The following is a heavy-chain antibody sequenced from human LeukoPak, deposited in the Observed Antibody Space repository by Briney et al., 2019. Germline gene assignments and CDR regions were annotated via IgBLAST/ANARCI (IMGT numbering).Heavy chain of an antibody. Sequence: GGSLRLSCAASGFTFSTYGMHWVRQAPGKGLEWVAVIWYDGSNKYYADSVKGRFTISRDNAKNTLYLQMNSLRAEDTAVYYCATGYSGYEVPWGQGTLVTVSS. CDR3: ATGYSGYEVP. J-gene: IGHJ4*02. CDR1: GFTFSTYG. CDR2: IWYDGSNK. D-gene: IGHD5-12*01. V-gene: IGHV3-33*03.